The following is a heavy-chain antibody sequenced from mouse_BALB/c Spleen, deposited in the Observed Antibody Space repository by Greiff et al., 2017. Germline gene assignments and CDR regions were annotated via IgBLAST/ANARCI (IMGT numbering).Heavy chain of an antibody. V-gene: IGHV3-6*02. CDR3: ARTARATFDY. J-gene: IGHJ2*01. Sequence: EVQRVESGPGLVKPSQSLSLTCSVTGYSITSGYYWNWIRQFPGNKLEWMGYISYDGSNNYNPSLKNRISITRDTSKNQFFLKLNSVTTEDTATYYCARTARATFDYWGQGTTLTVSS. CDR2: ISYDGSN. CDR1: GYSITSGYY. D-gene: IGHD3-1*01.